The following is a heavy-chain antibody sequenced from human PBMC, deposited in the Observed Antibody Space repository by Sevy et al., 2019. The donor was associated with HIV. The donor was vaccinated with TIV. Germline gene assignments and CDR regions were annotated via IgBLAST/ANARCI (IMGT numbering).Heavy chain of an antibody. V-gene: IGHV3-74*01. CDR3: TRDMYGIDY. CDR2: VDNDGSGT. Sequence: GSLRLSCAASGFTFTNYWMHWVRQAPGKGLVWVSRVDNDGSGTNYADSVKGRFTISRDNAKNTVYLQMNSLRAEDTAVYYRTRDMYGIDYWGQGTLVTVSS. D-gene: IGHD2-8*01. CDR1: GFTFTNYW. J-gene: IGHJ4*02.